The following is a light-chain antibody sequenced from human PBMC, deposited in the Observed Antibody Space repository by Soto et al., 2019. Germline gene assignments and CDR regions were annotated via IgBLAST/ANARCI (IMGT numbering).Light chain of an antibody. J-gene: IGKJ3*01. CDR1: QSVSSTY. V-gene: IGKV3-20*01. CDR3: QQYGSSPPGFT. Sequence: EIVLTQSPGTLSLFLGERATLSCRASQSVSSTYFAWYRQKPGQCPSLLIYGASNRATGVPDRFSGSGSGTEFTLTISSLEPEDFAVYYCQQYGSSPPGFTFGPGTTVEMK. CDR2: GAS.